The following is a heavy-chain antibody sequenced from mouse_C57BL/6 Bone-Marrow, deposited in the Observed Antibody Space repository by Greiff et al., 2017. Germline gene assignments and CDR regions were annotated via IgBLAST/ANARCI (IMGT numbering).Heavy chain of an antibody. J-gene: IGHJ1*03. CDR2: IYPGDGDT. V-gene: IGHV1-82*01. CDR1: GYAFSSSW. Sequence: LQESGPELVKPGASVKISCKASGYAFSSSWMNWVKQRPGKGLEWIGRIYPGDGDTNYNGKFKGKATLTADKSSSTAYMQLSSLTSEDSAVYFCARDYGRDYGYFDVWGTGTTVTVSS. D-gene: IGHD1-1*01. CDR3: ARDYGRDYGYFDV.